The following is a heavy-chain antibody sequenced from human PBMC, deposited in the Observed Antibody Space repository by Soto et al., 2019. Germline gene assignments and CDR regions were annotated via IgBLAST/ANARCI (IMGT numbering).Heavy chain of an antibody. D-gene: IGHD3-9*01. V-gene: IGHV1-69*01. CDR2: IIPIFGTA. J-gene: IGHJ6*02. CDR3: ARDYDILTGSAYYYGMDV. CDR1: GGTFSSYA. Sequence: QVQLVQSGAEVKKPGSSVKVSCKASGGTFSSYAISWVRQAPGQALEWMGGIIPIFGTANYAQKFQGRVTITADESTSTAYMELSSLRSEDTAVYYCARDYDILTGSAYYYGMDVWGQGTTVTVSS.